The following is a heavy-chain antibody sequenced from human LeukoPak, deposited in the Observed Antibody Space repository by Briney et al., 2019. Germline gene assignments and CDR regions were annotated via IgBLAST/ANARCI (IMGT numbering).Heavy chain of an antibody. J-gene: IGHJ3*01. CDR1: GFTFSKYD. V-gene: IGHV3-13*04. Sequence: RGSLRLSRAGSGFTFSKYDMHWVRQATGRGLEWVSDITTGGDTHYQGSVKGRFTISRDNAKNSFYLEMNSLRAEDTAVYYCARGGPLAGDAFDALGRGTLVTVS. D-gene: IGHD6-19*01. CDR2: ITTGGDT. CDR3: ARGGPLAGDAFDA.